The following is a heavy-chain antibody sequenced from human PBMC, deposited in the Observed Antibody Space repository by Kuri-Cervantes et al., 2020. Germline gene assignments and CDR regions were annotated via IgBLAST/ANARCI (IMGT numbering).Heavy chain of an antibody. CDR2: IWSDGSKK. V-gene: IGHV3-33*08. CDR3: AREDAAMARGVYHFDY. CDR1: GFTFSSYG. Sequence: GESLKISCAASGFTFSSYGMHWVRQAPGKGLEWVAVIWSDGSKKFYADSLKGRFSVSRDNSNNTLYLHMNSLRVEDTAVYYCAREDAAMARGVYHFDYWGQGALVTVSS. D-gene: IGHD5/OR15-5a*01. J-gene: IGHJ4*02.